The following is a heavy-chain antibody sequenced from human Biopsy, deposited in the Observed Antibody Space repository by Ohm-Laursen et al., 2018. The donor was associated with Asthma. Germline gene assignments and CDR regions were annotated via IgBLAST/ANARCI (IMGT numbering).Heavy chain of an antibody. D-gene: IGHD3-9*01. Sequence: ASVKVSCKASGCTFIHYAIHWVRQAPGQRLEWMGWINAGNGNTKYSQKFQGRVSITRDTSASTAYMELRGLRSEDTATYYCARTYYDFLTGQVKDVFGVWGQGTMVTVSS. CDR2: INAGNGNT. V-gene: IGHV1-3*01. J-gene: IGHJ3*01. CDR1: GCTFIHYA. CDR3: ARTYYDFLTGQVKDVFGV.